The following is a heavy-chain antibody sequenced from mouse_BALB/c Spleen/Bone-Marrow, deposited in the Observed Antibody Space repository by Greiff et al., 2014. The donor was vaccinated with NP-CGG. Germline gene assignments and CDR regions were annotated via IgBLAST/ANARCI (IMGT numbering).Heavy chain of an antibody. CDR2: IFPVNADT. V-gene: IGHV1-80*01. D-gene: IGHD1-1*01. CDR1: GYVFTDHW. Sequence: VQGVESGAELVRPGSSVKISCKASGYVFTDHWMNWLRQRPGQGLEWIGQIFPVNADTNYKANFKDKVTLTADKSSTTAYMQLNSLTSEDSAVYFCARFATGSFAYWGQGTLVTVSA. J-gene: IGHJ3*01. CDR3: ARFATGSFAY.